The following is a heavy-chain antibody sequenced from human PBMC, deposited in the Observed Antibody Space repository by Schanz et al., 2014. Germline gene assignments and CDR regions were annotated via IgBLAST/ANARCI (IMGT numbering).Heavy chain of an antibody. CDR1: GITFTNYA. J-gene: IGHJ4*02. CDR2: ISDSGDTA. D-gene: IGHD2-8*02. CDR3: AKSLESCPGGRCSRGYFDY. Sequence: EVQLVESGGGLVQPGGSLRLSCAASGITFTNYAMSWVRQAPGKGLEWVSLISDSGDTAYYADSVKGRFTISRDNFKGALYLQMSSLRAEDTAVYYCAKSLESCPGGRCSRGYFDYWGQGTLVTVSS. V-gene: IGHV3-23*04.